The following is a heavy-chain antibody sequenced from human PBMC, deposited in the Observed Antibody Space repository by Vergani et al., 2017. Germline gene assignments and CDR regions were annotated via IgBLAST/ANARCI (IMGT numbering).Heavy chain of an antibody. J-gene: IGHJ6*02. CDR2: IYYSGST. Sequence: QVQLQESGPGLVKPSETLSLTCTVSGGSISSYYWSWIRQPPGKGLEWIGYIYYSGSTNYNPSLKSRVTIAVDTSKNQFFLKLSSVTAADTAVYYCARLPAVAGLGTHPLYYYYYGMDVWGQGTTVTVSS. V-gene: IGHV4-59*08. D-gene: IGHD6-19*01. CDR1: GGSISSYY. CDR3: ARLPAVAGLGTHPLYYYYYGMDV.